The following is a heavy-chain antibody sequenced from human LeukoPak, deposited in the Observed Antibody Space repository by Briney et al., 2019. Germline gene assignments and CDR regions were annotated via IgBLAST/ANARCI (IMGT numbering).Heavy chain of an antibody. CDR1: VYTLNSYG. V-gene: IGHV1-18*01. J-gene: IGHJ4*02. D-gene: IGHD6-19*01. CDR2: ISGYNGNT. Sequence: ASVNVSCKASVYTLNSYGISGVRQAPGQGLEWMGWISGYNGNTNYAQKLQGRVTLTTDTSTSTAYMELRSLSPDGRAVYYCVRELGGTYSIDYWGQGTLVTVSS. CDR3: VRELGGTYSIDY.